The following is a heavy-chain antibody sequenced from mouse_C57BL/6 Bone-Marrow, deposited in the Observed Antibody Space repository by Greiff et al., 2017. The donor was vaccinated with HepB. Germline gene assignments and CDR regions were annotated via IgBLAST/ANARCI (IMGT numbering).Heavy chain of an antibody. CDR1: GYTFTSYW. CDR3: ARAFITTVAYYFDY. D-gene: IGHD1-1*01. J-gene: IGHJ2*01. Sequence: VQLQQPGAELVKPGASVKMSCKASGYTFTSYWITWVKQRPGQGLEWIGDIYPGSGSTNYNEKFKSKATLTVDTSSSTAYMQLSSLTSEDSAVYYCARAFITTVAYYFDYWGQGTTLTVSS. CDR2: IYPGSGST. V-gene: IGHV1-55*01.